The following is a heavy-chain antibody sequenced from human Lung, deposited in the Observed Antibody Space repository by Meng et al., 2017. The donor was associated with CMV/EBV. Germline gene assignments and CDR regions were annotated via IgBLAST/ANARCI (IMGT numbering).Heavy chain of an antibody. D-gene: IGHD2-2*01. V-gene: IGHV3-33*06. CDR2: IWYDGSNK. Sequence: GGSXRLXCAASGFTFSSYGMHWVRQAPGKGLEWVAVIWYDGSNKYYADSVKGRFTISRDNSKNTLYLQMNSLRAEDTAVYYCAKDIVVVPAPYYYYYGMDVWGQGTTVTVSS. J-gene: IGHJ6*02. CDR1: GFTFSSYG. CDR3: AKDIVVVPAPYYYYYGMDV.